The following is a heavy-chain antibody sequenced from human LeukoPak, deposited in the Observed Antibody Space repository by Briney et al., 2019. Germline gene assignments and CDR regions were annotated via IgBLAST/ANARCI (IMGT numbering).Heavy chain of an antibody. V-gene: IGHV3-43*01. CDR2: INLDGGTR. J-gene: IGHJ4*02. CDR1: GFIFYDYT. Sequence: GGSLRLSCAASGFIFYDYTMHGVRHAPGKGLEWGSLINLDGGTRYYAASVKGRFTVSRDNSKNSLYLQMNSLRTEDTALYYCAKGDVDSPMNFYHWGQGTLVTVSS. D-gene: IGHD5-18*01. CDR3: AKGDVDSPMNFYH.